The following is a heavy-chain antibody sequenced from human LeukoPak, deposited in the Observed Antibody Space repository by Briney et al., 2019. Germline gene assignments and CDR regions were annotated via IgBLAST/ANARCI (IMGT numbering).Heavy chain of an antibody. Sequence: AGGSLRLSCAASGFTFSNAWTSWVRQAPGKGREWVGRIKRKNDGGTTDYAAPVKGRLTITRDDSKNTLYLQMNSLKTEDTAVYYCTATMVRGVNSFYYFDYWGQGTLVTVSS. CDR2: IKRKNDGGTT. D-gene: IGHD3-10*01. CDR1: GFTFSNAW. CDR3: TATMVRGVNSFYYFDY. V-gene: IGHV3-15*01. J-gene: IGHJ4*02.